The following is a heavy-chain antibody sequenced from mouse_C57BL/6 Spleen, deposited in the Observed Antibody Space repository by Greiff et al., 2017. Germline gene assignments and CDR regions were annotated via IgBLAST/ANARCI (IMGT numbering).Heavy chain of an antibody. CDR3: ARTDYGSIFDY. D-gene: IGHD1-1*01. J-gene: IGHJ2*01. CDR2: IYPRSGNT. CDR1: GYTFTSYG. Sequence: VKLVESGAELARPGASVKLSCMASGYTFTSYGISWVKQRTGQGLEWIGEIYPRSGNTYYNEKFKGKATLTADKSSSTAYMELRSLTSEDSAVYFCARTDYGSIFDYWGQGTTLTVSS. V-gene: IGHV1-81*01.